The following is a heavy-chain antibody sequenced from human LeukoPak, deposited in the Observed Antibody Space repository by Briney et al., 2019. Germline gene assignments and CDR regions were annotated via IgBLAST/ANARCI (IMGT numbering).Heavy chain of an antibody. Sequence: SETLSLTCTVSGGSFNTHYWNWIRQPPGKGLEWIGYIYYSGSTNYNPSLKSRVTISVDTSKNQFSLKLSSVTAADTAVYYCASRSSGRRDGDDYWGQGTLVTVSS. CDR3: ASRSSGRRDGDDY. CDR1: GGSFNTHY. J-gene: IGHJ4*02. CDR2: IYYSGST. D-gene: IGHD6-19*01. V-gene: IGHV4-59*11.